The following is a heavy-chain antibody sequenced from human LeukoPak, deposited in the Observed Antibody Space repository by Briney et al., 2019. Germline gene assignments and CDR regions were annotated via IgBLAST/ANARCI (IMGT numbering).Heavy chain of an antibody. CDR3: ARHPLCSSTSCYSNWFDP. V-gene: IGHV4-59*08. D-gene: IGHD2-2*01. J-gene: IGHJ5*02. CDR2: IYYSGST. CDR1: GGSVSSYY. Sequence: SETLSLTCTVSGGSVSSYYWSWIRQPPGKGLEWIGYIYYSGSTNYNPSLKSRVTISVDTSKNQFSLKLSSVTAADTAVYYCARHPLCSSTSCYSNWFDPWGQGTLVTVSS.